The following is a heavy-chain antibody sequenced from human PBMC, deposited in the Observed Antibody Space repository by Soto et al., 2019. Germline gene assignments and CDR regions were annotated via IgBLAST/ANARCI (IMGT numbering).Heavy chain of an antibody. CDR1: GFAFSNSW. V-gene: IGHV3-74*03. Sequence: VQLVESGGGLVQPGGSLRLSCVASGFAFSNSWMYWVRQTPGKGLVWVSRMNSDGSTIEYADSVKGRFTISRDNAKNTLYLQMNGLRADDLAVYYCAKGPGHGGSYYEQWGQGALVIVSS. CDR3: AKGPGHGGSYYEQ. CDR2: MNSDGSTI. J-gene: IGHJ4*02. D-gene: IGHD1-26*01.